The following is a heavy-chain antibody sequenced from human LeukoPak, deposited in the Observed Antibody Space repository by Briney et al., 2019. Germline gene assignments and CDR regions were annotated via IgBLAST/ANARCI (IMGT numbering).Heavy chain of an antibody. D-gene: IGHD1-26*01. J-gene: IGHJ4*02. Sequence: GGSLRLSCAASGFTFSSYGMHWVRQAPAKGLEWVAFIRYDESKTFYGDSVKGRFTVSRDNSKNTLCLQMNSLRAEDTAVYYCAKSHLPNSYSGTYYCDYWGQGTQVTVSS. CDR1: GFTFSSYG. V-gene: IGHV3-30*02. CDR2: IRYDESKT. CDR3: AKSHLPNSYSGTYYCDY.